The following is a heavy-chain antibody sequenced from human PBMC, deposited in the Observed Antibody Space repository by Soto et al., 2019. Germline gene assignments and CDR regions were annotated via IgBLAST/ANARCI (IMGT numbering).Heavy chain of an antibody. CDR2: IYYSGSI. Sequence: QVQLQESGPGLVKPSQTLSLTCTVSGGSISSGDYYWSWIRQPPGKGLEWIGYIYYSGSIYYNPSLKSRLTISVDTSKNQFSLKLSSVTAADTAVYYCASGYNYGLDAFDIWGQGTMVTVSS. V-gene: IGHV4-30-4*01. CDR1: GGSISSGDYY. CDR3: ASGYNYGLDAFDI. D-gene: IGHD5-18*01. J-gene: IGHJ3*02.